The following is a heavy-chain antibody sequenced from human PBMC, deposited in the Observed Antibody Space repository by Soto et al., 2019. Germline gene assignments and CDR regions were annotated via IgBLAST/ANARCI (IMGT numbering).Heavy chain of an antibody. J-gene: IGHJ4*02. CDR3: ARVPFSASGIDY. CDR2: MNPNSGNT. CDR1: GFSFTSYD. Sequence: VASVKVSCKTSGFSFTSYDVTWVRQATGQGLEWMGWMNPNSGNTGFAQKFLGRVTLTRDMSITTAYMELSSLRSEDTAVYYCARVPFSASGIDYWGQGTLVNVPQ. V-gene: IGHV1-8*01. D-gene: IGHD1-26*01.